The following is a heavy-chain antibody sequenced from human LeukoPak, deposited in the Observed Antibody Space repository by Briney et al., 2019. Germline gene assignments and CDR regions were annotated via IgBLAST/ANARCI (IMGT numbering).Heavy chain of an antibody. D-gene: IGHD6-19*01. CDR1: GFTFSDYD. CDR2: ISGSGGST. V-gene: IGHV3-23*01. CDR3: AKEDSSGWLYYFDY. J-gene: IGHJ4*02. Sequence: GGSLRLSCAASGFTFSDYDMRWIRQAPGKGLEWVSAISGSGGSTYYADSVKGRFTISRDNSKNTLYLQMNSLRAEDTAVYYCAKEDSSGWLYYFDYWGQGTLVTVSS.